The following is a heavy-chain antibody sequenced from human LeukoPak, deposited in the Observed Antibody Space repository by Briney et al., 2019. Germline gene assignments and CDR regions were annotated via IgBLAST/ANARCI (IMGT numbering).Heavy chain of an antibody. CDR3: ARDYGGNSGYFDF. J-gene: IGHJ4*02. Sequence: GGSLRLSCAASGFTFYDYAMHWVRQAPGKGLEWVSIIYSGGTTYYADSVKGRFTISRDNSKNTLYLQMDSLRAEDTAVYYCARDYGGNSGYFDFWGQGTLVTVSS. CDR2: IYSGGTT. CDR1: GFTFYDYA. D-gene: IGHD4-23*01. V-gene: IGHV3-53*01.